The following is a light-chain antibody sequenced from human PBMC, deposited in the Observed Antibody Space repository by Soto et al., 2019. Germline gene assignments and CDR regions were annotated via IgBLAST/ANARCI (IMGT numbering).Light chain of an antibody. CDR1: QSVSNY. Sequence: EIVLTQSPATLSLSPGERATLSCRASQSVSNYLAWYQQKPGQAPRLLIYDASNTATGIPARFSVSGSGTDFTLTISSLEPEDFAVYYCQQRSNWPPSTFGQGTRVEIK. CDR3: QQRSNWPPST. V-gene: IGKV3-11*01. CDR2: DAS. J-gene: IGKJ5*01.